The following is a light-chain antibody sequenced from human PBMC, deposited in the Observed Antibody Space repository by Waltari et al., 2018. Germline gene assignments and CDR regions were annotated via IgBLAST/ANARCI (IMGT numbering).Light chain of an antibody. CDR1: SGSVSTSHW. CDR2: NPN. Sequence: QTVVTQEPSISVSPGGTVTLTCALNSGSVSTSHWPTWSQQTPGQAPRTLIYNPNSRSSGVPDRFSGSILGNKAALTITGAQADDESHYYCVLHVADAIMLFGGGTKLTVL. CDR3: VLHVADAIML. J-gene: IGLJ3*02. V-gene: IGLV8-61*01.